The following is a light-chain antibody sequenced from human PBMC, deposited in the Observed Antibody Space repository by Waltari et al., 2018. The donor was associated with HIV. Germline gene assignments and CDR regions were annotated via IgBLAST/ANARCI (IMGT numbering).Light chain of an antibody. V-gene: IGKV4-1*01. Sequence: DIVMTQSPDSLAVSLGERATINCKSSQSVLHSSNNKNYLAWYQQRPGQAPKLLIYWASTRESVVPDRFSGSGSGTDFTLTISGLQAEDVAIYSCQQYYSSPPGTFGQGTKVEIK. CDR1: QSVLHSSNNKNY. J-gene: IGKJ1*01. CDR2: WAS. CDR3: QQYYSSPPGT.